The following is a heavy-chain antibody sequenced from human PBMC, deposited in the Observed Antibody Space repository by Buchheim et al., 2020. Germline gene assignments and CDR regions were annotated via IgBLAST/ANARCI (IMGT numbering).Heavy chain of an antibody. J-gene: IGHJ5*02. D-gene: IGHD5-12*01. CDR1: GGSISSGGYY. Sequence: QVQLQESGPGLVKPSQTLSLTCTVSGGSISSGGYYWSWIRQHPGKGLEWIGHIYYSGGTYYNPSLKSRVTISVDTSKNQFSLRLSSVTAADTAVYHCARVVYDYIEQGGWFDPWGQGTL. CDR2: IYYSGGT. CDR3: ARVVYDYIEQGGWFDP. V-gene: IGHV4-31*03.